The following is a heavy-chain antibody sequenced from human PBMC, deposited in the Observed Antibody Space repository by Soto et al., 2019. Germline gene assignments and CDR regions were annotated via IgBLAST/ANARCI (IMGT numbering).Heavy chain of an antibody. Sequence: GGSLRLSCTPSALTFTSYAFSWVRHAPGKGLEWGSAISANVQGIYYADSVMVRFTISRDNSKNTVFLHMDSLRAEDTPVYYCVRDLNYPPDKLYYWGQGTLVTSS. CDR2: ISANVQGI. CDR3: VRDLNYPPDKLYY. J-gene: IGHJ4*02. D-gene: IGHD3-10*01. V-gene: IGHV3-23*01. CDR1: ALTFTSYA.